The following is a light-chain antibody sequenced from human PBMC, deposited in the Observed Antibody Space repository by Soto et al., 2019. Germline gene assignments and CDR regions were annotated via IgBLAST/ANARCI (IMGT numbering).Light chain of an antibody. CDR3: QQLNSYLP. CDR1: QGISSY. CDR2: AAS. J-gene: IGKJ4*01. Sequence: DIQLTQSPSFLSASVGDRVTITCRASQGISSYLAWYQQKPGKAPTLLLNAASTLQSGVPSRFSGSGSGTEFTLTISSLQPEDFATYYCQQLNSYLPFGGGTKVEIK. V-gene: IGKV1-9*01.